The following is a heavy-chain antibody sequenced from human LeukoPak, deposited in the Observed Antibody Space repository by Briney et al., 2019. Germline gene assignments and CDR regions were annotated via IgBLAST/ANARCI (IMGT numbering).Heavy chain of an antibody. J-gene: IGHJ6*03. CDR2: IYYSGST. CDR3: ARDHYDFWSGYQYYMDV. V-gene: IGHV4-39*07. Sequence: SETLSLTCTVSGGSISSSSYYWGWIRQPPGKGLEWIGSIYYSGSTYYNPSLKSRVAISVDTSKNQFSLKLSSVTAADTAVYYCARDHYDFWSGYQYYMDVWGKGTTVTVSS. D-gene: IGHD3-3*01. CDR1: GGSISSSSYY.